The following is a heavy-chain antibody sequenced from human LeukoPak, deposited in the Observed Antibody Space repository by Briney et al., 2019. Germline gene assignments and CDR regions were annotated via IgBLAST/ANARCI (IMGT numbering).Heavy chain of an antibody. CDR3: AKENTDCSGGSCYSGLGY. CDR2: ISDSGGST. CDR1: GFTFSNYA. D-gene: IGHD2-15*01. J-gene: IGHJ4*02. V-gene: IGHV3-23*01. Sequence: GGSLRLSCAASGFTFSNYAMSWVRQAPGKGLEWVSLISDSGGSTNYADSVKGRFIISRDNSRDTLYLQMNSLRAEDTAVYYCAKENTDCSGGSCYSGLGYWGQGTLVTVSS.